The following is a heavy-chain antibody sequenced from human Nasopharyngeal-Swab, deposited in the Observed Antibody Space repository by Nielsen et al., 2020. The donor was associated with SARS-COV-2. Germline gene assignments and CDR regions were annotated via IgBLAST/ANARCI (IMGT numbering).Heavy chain of an antibody. D-gene: IGHD1-26*01. V-gene: IGHV3-7*01. J-gene: IGHJ4*02. Sequence: GGSLRLSCAASGFTFNSYAMSWVRQAPGKGPEWVANIKQDGSEKYYVDSVKGRFTISRDNAKNSLYLQMNSLRAEDTAVYHCVTGGSYYVYWGQGTLVTVSS. CDR3: VTGGSYYVY. CDR2: IKQDGSEK. CDR1: GFTFNSYA.